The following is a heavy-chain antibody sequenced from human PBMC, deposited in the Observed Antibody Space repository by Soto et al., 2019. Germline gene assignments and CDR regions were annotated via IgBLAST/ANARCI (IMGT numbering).Heavy chain of an antibody. CDR3: ARGTHSYSGSHELDA. D-gene: IGHD1-26*01. V-gene: IGHV3-23*04. CDR1: GFIFGDHV. J-gene: IGHJ5*02. Sequence: EVQLVESGGRLVQRGGSLRLSCSGSGFIFGDHVMDWVRQAPGKVLEWVAGISGSGNSPFFRDSVKGRFTISRDNSKNTVYLEMNNLREEDSAMYFCARGTHSYSGSHELDAWGLGTLVTVSS. CDR2: ISGSGNSP.